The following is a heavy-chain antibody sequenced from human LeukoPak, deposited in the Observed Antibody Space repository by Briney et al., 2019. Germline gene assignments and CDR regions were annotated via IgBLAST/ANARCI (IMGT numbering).Heavy chain of an antibody. CDR1: GGSFSGYY. Sequence: SETLSLTCAVYGGSFSGYYWSWIRHPPGKGLGWIGEINHSGSTNYNPSLKSRVTISVDTSKNQFSLKLSSVTAADTAVYYCARGREDDFWSGENHDAFDIWGQGTMVTVSS. CDR2: INHSGST. CDR3: ARGREDDFWSGENHDAFDI. J-gene: IGHJ3*02. D-gene: IGHD3-3*01. V-gene: IGHV4-34*01.